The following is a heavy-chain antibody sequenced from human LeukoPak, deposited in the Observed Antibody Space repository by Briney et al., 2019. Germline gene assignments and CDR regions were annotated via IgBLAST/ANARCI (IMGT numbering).Heavy chain of an antibody. CDR2: IYYSGST. CDR3: ARAGYSGYDYDY. Sequence: SETLSLTCTVSGGSISSYYWSWIRQPPGKGLEWIGYIYYSGSTNYNPSLKSRVTISVDTSKDQFSLKLSSVTAADTAVYYCARAGYSGYDYDYWGQGTLVTVSS. D-gene: IGHD5-12*01. CDR1: GGSISSYY. V-gene: IGHV4-59*01. J-gene: IGHJ4*02.